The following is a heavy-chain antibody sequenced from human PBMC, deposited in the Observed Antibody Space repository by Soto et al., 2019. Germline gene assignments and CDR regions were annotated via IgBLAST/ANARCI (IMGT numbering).Heavy chain of an antibody. CDR1: GFTFSRYW. CDR3: ARADIVVVVRSTPIEY. CDR2: IKEDGSEK. J-gene: IGHJ4*02. Sequence: EVQLVESGGGLVQPGGSLRLSCAASGFTFSRYWMSWVRQAPGKGLEWVANIKEDGSEKYYVDSVKGRFIISRDNAKNSRYLQMNSLRAEDTAVYYCARADIVVVVRSTPIEYWGQGTQVTVSS. V-gene: IGHV3-7*01. D-gene: IGHD2-15*01.